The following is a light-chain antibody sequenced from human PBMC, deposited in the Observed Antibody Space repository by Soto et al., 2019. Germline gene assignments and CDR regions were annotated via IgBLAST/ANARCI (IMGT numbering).Light chain of an antibody. CDR3: QQYNSYSLT. Sequence: DIQMTQSPSTLSASVGDRVTITCRSSQSISSWLAWYQQKPGKAPKLLIYKASSLESGVPSRFSGSGSGTEFTLTISSLQPDDFATYYCQQYNSYSLTFGGGTKVEIK. V-gene: IGKV1-5*03. J-gene: IGKJ4*01. CDR2: KAS. CDR1: QSISSW.